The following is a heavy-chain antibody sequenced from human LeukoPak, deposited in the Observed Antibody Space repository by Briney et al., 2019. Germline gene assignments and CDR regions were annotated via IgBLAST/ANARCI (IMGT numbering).Heavy chain of an antibody. J-gene: IGHJ5*02. V-gene: IGHV1-69*13. Sequence: GASVKVSCKASGYTFTSYGLSWVRQAPGQGLEWMGGIIPIFGTANYAQKFQGRVTITADESTSTAYMELSSLRSEDTAVYYCARDGYYDSSGYPFDPWGQGTLVTVSS. D-gene: IGHD3-22*01. CDR2: IIPIFGTA. CDR3: ARDGYYDSSGYPFDP. CDR1: GYTFTSYG.